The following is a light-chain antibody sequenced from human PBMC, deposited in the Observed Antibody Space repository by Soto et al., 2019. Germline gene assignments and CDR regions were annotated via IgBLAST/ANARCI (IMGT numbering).Light chain of an antibody. CDR3: HSYASSSARL. V-gene: IGLV2-14*01. Sequence: QSALTQPASVSGSPGQSITISCTGTSSDIGAFNYVSWYQQHPGKAPKLIIYEVSNRLSGVSNRFSGSKSGNTASLTISGLQAEDEADYYCHSYASSSARLFGGGTKLTVL. CDR2: EVS. J-gene: IGLJ3*02. CDR1: SSDIGAFNY.